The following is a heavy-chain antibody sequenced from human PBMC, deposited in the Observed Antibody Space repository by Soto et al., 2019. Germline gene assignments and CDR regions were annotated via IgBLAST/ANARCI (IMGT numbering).Heavy chain of an antibody. CDR3: ARGGFSGSGSYIQGDY. CDR1: GFTFSNYW. J-gene: IGHJ4*02. Sequence: PGGSLRLSCAASGFTFSNYWVHWVRPAPGKGLVWVSRIKSDGSSISYADSVKGRFTISRDNARNTLYLQMNSLRAEDTAVYYCARGGFSGSGSYIQGDYWGQGTLVTVSS. CDR2: IKSDGSSI. D-gene: IGHD3-10*01. V-gene: IGHV3-74*01.